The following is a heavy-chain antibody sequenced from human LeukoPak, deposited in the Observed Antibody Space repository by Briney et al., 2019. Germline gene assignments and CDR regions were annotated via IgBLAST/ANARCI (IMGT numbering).Heavy chain of an antibody. Sequence: SETLSLTCAVSGGSISSSNWWSWVRQPPGKGLEWIGEIYHSGSTNYNPSLKSRVTISVDRSKNQFSLKLSSVTAADTAVYYCAREWGQWLVQHPFDAFDIWGQGTMVTVSS. CDR3: AREWGQWLVQHPFDAFDI. J-gene: IGHJ3*02. CDR1: GGSISSSNW. V-gene: IGHV4-4*02. D-gene: IGHD6-19*01. CDR2: IYHSGST.